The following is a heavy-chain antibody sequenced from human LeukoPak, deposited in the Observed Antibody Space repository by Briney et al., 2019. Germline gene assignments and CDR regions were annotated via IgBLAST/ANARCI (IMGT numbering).Heavy chain of an antibody. CDR1: GGSINNYY. V-gene: IGHV4-4*07. Sequence: SETLSLTCTVSGGSINNYYWSWLRQPAGKGLEWIGRIYTTGSTNYNPSLKSRITMSVDTSKNQFSLKLSSVTAADTAVYYCARSGSYSGPYVYWGQGTVVTVSS. D-gene: IGHD1-26*01. J-gene: IGHJ4*02. CDR3: ARSGSYSGPYVY. CDR2: IYTTGST.